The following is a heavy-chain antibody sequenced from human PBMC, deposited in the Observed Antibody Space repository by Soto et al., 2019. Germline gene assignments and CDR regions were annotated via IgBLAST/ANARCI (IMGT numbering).Heavy chain of an antibody. D-gene: IGHD3-10*01. CDR2: IYWNGDE. V-gene: IGHV2-5*01. CDR1: VFSLSTSGAG. CDR3: ARGGATHPVFALDI. J-gene: IGHJ3*02. Sequence: STLKESGPTLGRPTQTLTLTCSSSVFSLSTSGAGVGGFRQRPGKALEWLAHIYWNGDEHYRPSLKSRPSITKDPSKTPEVLTMTHMAHVNAANYYAARGGATHPVFALDIWGQGTTVTVSS.